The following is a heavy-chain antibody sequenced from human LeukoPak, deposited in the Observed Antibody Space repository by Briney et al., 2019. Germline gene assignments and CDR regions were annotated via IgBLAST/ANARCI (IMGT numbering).Heavy chain of an antibody. J-gene: IGHJ5*02. Sequence: PGGSLRLSCAASGFTFSSYAMSWVRQAPGKGLEWVSAISGSGGSTYYADSVKGRFTISRDNSKNTLYLQMNSLRAEDTAVYYCAKGDICSGGSCHRYNWFDPWGQGTLVTVSS. CDR1: GFTFSSYA. CDR3: AKGDICSGGSCHRYNWFDP. CDR2: ISGSGGST. D-gene: IGHD2-15*01. V-gene: IGHV3-23*01.